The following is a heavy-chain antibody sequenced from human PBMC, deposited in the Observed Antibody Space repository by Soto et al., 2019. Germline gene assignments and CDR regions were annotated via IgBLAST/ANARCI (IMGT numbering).Heavy chain of an antibody. CDR2: ISSSSSYI. D-gene: IGHD3-9*01. V-gene: IGHV3-21*01. CDR1: GFTFSSYS. J-gene: IGHJ4*02. Sequence: PGGSLRLSCAASGFTFSSYSMNWVRQAPGKGLEWVSSISSSSSYIYYADSVKGRFTISRDNAKNSLYLQMNSLRAEDTAVYYCAREGRYFDWTSDYWGQGTLVTSPQ. CDR3: AREGRYFDWTSDY.